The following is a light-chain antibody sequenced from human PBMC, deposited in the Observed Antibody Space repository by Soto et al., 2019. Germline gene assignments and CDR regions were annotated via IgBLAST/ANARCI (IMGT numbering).Light chain of an antibody. CDR3: QKYNSAPRLT. J-gene: IGKJ3*01. V-gene: IGKV1-27*01. CDR1: QGISNY. Sequence: DIQMTQSPSSLSASVGDRVTITCRASQGISNYLAWYQQKPGKVPKLLIYAASTLQPGVPSRFSVSGSGTDFTLTISGLQPEDVATYYCQKYNSAPRLTFGPGTNVDIK. CDR2: AAS.